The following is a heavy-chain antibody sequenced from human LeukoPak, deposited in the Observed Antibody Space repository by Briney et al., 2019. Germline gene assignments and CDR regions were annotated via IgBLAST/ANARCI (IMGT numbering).Heavy chain of an antibody. D-gene: IGHD5-24*01. V-gene: IGHV4-34*01. CDR1: GGSCNDYY. Sequence: SETLSLTCAVYGGSCNDYYCSWIRQPPGKGMEWLGEIHPYGIFYYNSSLMSRVTISIDTSKSQFSLRLTSVTAADTAFYYCARGRDRSKAGDHWGQGSLVTVSS. CDR3: ARGRDRSKAGDH. CDR2: IHPYGIF. J-gene: IGHJ4*02.